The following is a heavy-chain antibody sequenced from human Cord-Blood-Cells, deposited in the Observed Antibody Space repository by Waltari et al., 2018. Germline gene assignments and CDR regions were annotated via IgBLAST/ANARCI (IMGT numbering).Heavy chain of an antibody. CDR3: ARARPLKLGRNAFDI. Sequence: QVQLVQSGAEVKKPGASVKVSCKASGYTFTGYYMHWVRQAPGQGLEWRGWINPNSGGTNYAQKFQGRVTMTRDTSISTAYMELSRLRSDDTAVYYCARARPLKLGRNAFDIWGQGTMVTVSS. CDR1: GYTFTGYY. V-gene: IGHV1-2*02. J-gene: IGHJ3*02. D-gene: IGHD7-27*01. CDR2: INPNSGGT.